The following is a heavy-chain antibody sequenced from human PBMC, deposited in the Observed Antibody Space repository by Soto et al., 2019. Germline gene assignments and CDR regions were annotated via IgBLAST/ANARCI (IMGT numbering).Heavy chain of an antibody. J-gene: IGHJ4*02. Sequence: GGSLRLSCAASGFSLIPYWMSWVRQAPGKGLEWVSNIKQDGSERNYVNSVKGRFTISRDNAKNSVYLEMNSLRAEDTAVYYCVTGGVHYYDNSFDYWGQGTLVTVSS. CDR3: VTGGVHYYDNSFDY. V-gene: IGHV3-7*03. CDR1: GFSLIPYW. D-gene: IGHD3-22*01. CDR2: IKQDGSER.